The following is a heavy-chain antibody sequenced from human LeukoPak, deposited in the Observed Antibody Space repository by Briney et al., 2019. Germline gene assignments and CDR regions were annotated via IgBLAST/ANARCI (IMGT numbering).Heavy chain of an antibody. V-gene: IGHV3-23*01. Sequence: GGSLRLSCAASGFTFSSYAMSWVRQAPGKGLEWVSAISGSGDSTYYSDSVKGRFTISRDNSKNTLYVQMNSLRAEDTAMYYCARGTETYCSGGSCLIHDYWGQGTLVTVSS. CDR1: GFTFSSYA. CDR3: ARGTETYCSGGSCLIHDY. J-gene: IGHJ4*02. CDR2: ISGSGDST. D-gene: IGHD2-15*01.